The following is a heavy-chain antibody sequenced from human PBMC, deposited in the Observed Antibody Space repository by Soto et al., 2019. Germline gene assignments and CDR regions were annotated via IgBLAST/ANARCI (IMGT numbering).Heavy chain of an antibody. D-gene: IGHD2-21*02. CDR2: IYYSGST. CDR1: GGSISSYY. CDR3: AIYCGGDCPFDY. V-gene: IGHV4-59*01. Sequence: QVQLQESGPGLVKPSETLSLTCTVSGGSISSYYWSWIRQPPGKGLEWIGYIYYSGSTNYNPSLKSRVTISVDTSKNQFSLKLSSVTAADTAVYYCAIYCGGDCPFDYWGQGTLVTVSS. J-gene: IGHJ4*02.